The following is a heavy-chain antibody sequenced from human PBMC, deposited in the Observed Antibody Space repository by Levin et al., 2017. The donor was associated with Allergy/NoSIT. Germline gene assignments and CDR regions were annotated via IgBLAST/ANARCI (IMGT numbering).Heavy chain of an antibody. CDR3: ARPDRPRRKILRFLEWYFDY. V-gene: IGHV4-39*01. Sequence: SQTLSLTCTVSGGSISSSSYYWGWIRQPPGKGLEWIGSIYYSGSTYYNPSLKSRVTISVDTSKNQFSLKLSSVTAADTAVYYCARPDRPRRKILRFLEWYFDYWGQGTLVTVSS. CDR1: GGSISSSSYY. D-gene: IGHD3-3*01. J-gene: IGHJ4*02. CDR2: IYYSGST.